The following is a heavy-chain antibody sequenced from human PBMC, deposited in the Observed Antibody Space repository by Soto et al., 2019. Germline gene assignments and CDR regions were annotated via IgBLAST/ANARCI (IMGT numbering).Heavy chain of an antibody. V-gene: IGHV3-74*01. CDR3: ASGARVSPAGMVAN. CDR2: ISDDGSTA. CDR1: GFTFSAYW. J-gene: IGHJ4*02. Sequence: PGGSLRLACAVSGFTFSAYWMHWVRQVPGKGLTWVSRISDDGSTATYADSVKGRFVMSRDNAKNSLYLDMNTLRVDDSGLFHSASGARVSPAGMVANWGRGTLVAVAS. D-gene: IGHD2-2*01.